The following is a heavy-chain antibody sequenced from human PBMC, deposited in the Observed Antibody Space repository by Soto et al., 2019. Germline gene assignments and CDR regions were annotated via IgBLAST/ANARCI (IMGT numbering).Heavy chain of an antibody. V-gene: IGHV3-23*01. CDR1: GFTFSSYA. J-gene: IGHJ4*02. CDR3: AKGVRGYSYGLDHFDY. Sequence: GGSLRLSCAASGFTFSSYAMSWVRQAPGKGLEWVSAISGSGGSTYYADSVKGRFTISRDNSKNTLYLQMNSLRAEDTAVYYCAKGVRGYSYGLDHFDYWGQGTLVTVSS. D-gene: IGHD5-18*01. CDR2: ISGSGGST.